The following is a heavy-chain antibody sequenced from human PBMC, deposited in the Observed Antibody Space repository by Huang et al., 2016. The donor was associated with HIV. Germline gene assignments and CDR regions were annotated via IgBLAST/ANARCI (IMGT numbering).Heavy chain of an antibody. Sequence: EVNMVESGGGSVQPGRSLRLSCLTSGFPFRDYAITWFRKAPGKGLEWVGLISSNVYGGKVKYAASVKGRFIISRDDSRNIAYLEMNSPKTDDTGTYYCSTDGEPYYFEYWGRGTRVTVAS. CDR3: STDGEPYYFEY. CDR1: GFPFRDYA. J-gene: IGHJ4*02. V-gene: IGHV3-49*03. CDR2: ISSNVYGGKV.